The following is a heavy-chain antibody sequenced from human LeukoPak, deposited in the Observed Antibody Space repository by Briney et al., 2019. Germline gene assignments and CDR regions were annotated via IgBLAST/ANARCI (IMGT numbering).Heavy chain of an antibody. V-gene: IGHV3-11*01. D-gene: IGHD3-22*01. J-gene: IGHJ6*03. CDR1: GFTFSDYY. Sequence: GGSLRLSCATSGFTFSDYYMTWIRQAQGRGLEWLSYISRSGSTIYCADSVKGRFTISRENAKNSLYLQMASLRADDTAVYYCARTSDYYDSSGTNYYYYYMDVWGNGTTVTVSS. CDR2: ISRSGSTI. CDR3: ARTSDYYDSSGTNYYYYYMDV.